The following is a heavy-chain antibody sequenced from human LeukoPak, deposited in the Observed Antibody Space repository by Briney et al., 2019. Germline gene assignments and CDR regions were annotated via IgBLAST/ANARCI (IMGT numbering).Heavy chain of an antibody. CDR1: GGSISSYY. J-gene: IGHJ4*02. CDR2: IYYSGST. CDR3: ARFSGIAAAVDY. Sequence: SETLSLTCTVSGGSISSYYWSWIRQPPGKGLEWMGYIYYSGSTNYNPSLKSRVTISVDTSKNQSSLKLSSVTSADTTVYYCARFSGIAAAVDYWGQGTLVTVSS. D-gene: IGHD6-13*01. V-gene: IGHV4-59*08.